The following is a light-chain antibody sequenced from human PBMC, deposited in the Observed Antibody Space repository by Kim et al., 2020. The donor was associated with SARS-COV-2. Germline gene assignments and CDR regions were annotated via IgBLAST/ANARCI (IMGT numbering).Light chain of an antibody. CDR1: QSVSSSY. J-gene: IGKJ2*01. CDR2: GAS. Sequence: SPGERATLSCRASQSVSSSYLAWYQQTPGPAPRLLIYGASSRATGIPDRFSGSGSGTDFTLTISRLEPEDFAVYYCQQYGSSPPDTFGQGTKLEI. V-gene: IGKV3-20*01. CDR3: QQYGSSPPDT.